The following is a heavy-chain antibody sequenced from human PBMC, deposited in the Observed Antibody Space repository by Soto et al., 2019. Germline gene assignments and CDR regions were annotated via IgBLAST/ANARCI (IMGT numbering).Heavy chain of an antibody. V-gene: IGHV4-59*08. CDR1: GGSISSYY. D-gene: IGHD3-10*01. CDR3: ARQGFGPLHGLVDV. CDR2: VHHSWGS. J-gene: IGHJ6*04. Sequence: QVQLQESGPGLVKPSETLSLSCTVSGGSISSYYWRWFRQSPGKRMEWIGYVHHSWGSSYNPSLQTRVAISLDTSKSQFSLKLTSVTATDTAGYYCARQGFGPLHGLVDVWGKGTTVTVSS.